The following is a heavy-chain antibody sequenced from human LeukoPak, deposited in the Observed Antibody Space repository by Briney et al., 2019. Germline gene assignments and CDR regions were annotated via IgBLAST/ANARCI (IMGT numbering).Heavy chain of an antibody. V-gene: IGHV1-8*03. CDR3: ARMERIGSDNWFDP. D-gene: IGHD1-1*01. Sequence: ASVKVSCKASGYIFTSYDINWVRQAIGQGLEWMGWMSPNSGNTGYAQKFQGRVTISRNTSISTAYMELSSLRSEDTAVYYCARMERIGSDNWFDPWGQGTLVTVSS. CDR1: GYIFTSYD. CDR2: MSPNSGNT. J-gene: IGHJ5*02.